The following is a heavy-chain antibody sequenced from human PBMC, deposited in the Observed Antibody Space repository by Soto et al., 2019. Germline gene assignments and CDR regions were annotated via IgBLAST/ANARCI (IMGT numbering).Heavy chain of an antibody. Sequence: PSETLSLTCGVYGGSFTAYYWRWIRQPAGKGLEFIGEINHSASTNYSPSLKSRVTISIDTSRNHFSLTLRSVTASDTAMYYCATGSRGDIVGMGMDVWGQGITVTVYS. D-gene: IGHD2-15*01. J-gene: IGHJ6*02. CDR1: GGSFTAYY. CDR3: ATGSRGDIVGMGMDV. CDR2: INHSAST. V-gene: IGHV4-34*01.